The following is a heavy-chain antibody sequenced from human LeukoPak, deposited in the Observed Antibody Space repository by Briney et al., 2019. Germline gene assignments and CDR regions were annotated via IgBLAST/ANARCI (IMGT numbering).Heavy chain of an antibody. CDR1: GYRFTDSW. V-gene: IGHV5-51*01. J-gene: IGHJ5*02. Sequence: GESLKISCQGSGYRFTDSWIGWVRQMPGKGLEWMGIIYPGDSETTYNPSFQGQVTISVDTSINSAYLQWRSLKASDTAMYYCARQSHLLWFGELSWFDPWGQGTLVTVSS. D-gene: IGHD3-10*01. CDR2: IYPGDSET. CDR3: ARQSHLLWFGELSWFDP.